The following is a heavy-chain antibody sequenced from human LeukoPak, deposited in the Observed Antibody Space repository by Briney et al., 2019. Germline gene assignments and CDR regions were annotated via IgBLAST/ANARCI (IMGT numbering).Heavy chain of an antibody. CDR2: IYHSGTT. V-gene: IGHV4-31*03. D-gene: IGHD3-22*01. CDR1: GASISSGVYY. Sequence: PSETLSLTCNVSGASISSGVYYWSWIRHHPAKGLEWIGYIYHSGTTFYNSLHKSRVTISVDPSNNQFFLKLTSVTAADTAVYYCVRGSDSSGFYSEYYFDSWGQGILVTVSS. CDR3: VRGSDSSGFYSEYYFDS. J-gene: IGHJ4*02.